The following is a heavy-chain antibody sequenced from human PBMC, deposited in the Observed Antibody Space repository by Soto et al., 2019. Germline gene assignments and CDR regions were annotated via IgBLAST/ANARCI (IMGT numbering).Heavy chain of an antibody. CDR1: GGYISSSSYY. D-gene: IGHD3-9*01. V-gene: IGHV4-39*01. CDR2: IYYSGST. CDR3: ASHLRYFDWLGN. Sequence: SETLSLTCTVSGGYISSSSYYWGWIRQPPGKGLEWIGSIYYSGSTYYNPSLKSRVTISVDTSKNQFSLKLSSVTAADTAVYYCASHLRYFDWLGNWGQGTLVTVSS. J-gene: IGHJ4*02.